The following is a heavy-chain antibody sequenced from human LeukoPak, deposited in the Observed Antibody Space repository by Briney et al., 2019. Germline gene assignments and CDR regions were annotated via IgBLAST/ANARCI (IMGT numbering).Heavy chain of an antibody. CDR2: ISDNGGST. D-gene: IGHD3-16*01. Sequence: GGSLRLSCAASGFTFDDYATHWVRHAPGKGLEWVSLISDNGGSTYYADSVKGRFTISRDNSKNSLYLQMNNLGTEDTALYYCVKDWLYWGSTSVGPGDYWGQGVLVTVSS. J-gene: IGHJ4*02. CDR1: GFTFDDYA. V-gene: IGHV3-43*02. CDR3: VKDWLYWGSTSVGPGDY.